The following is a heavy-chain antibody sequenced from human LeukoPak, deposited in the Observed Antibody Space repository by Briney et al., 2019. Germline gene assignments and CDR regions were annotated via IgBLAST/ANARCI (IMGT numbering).Heavy chain of an antibody. CDR3: AKYLRYGDYVDGYFDL. Sequence: ASVKVSCKASGYTFTSYGISWVRQAPGQGLEWMGWISAYNGNTNYAQKLQGRVTMTTDTSTSTAYMELRSLRSDDTPVYYCAKYLRYGDYVDGYFDLWGRGTLVTVSS. D-gene: IGHD4-17*01. CDR2: ISAYNGNT. V-gene: IGHV1-18*01. CDR1: GYTFTSYG. J-gene: IGHJ2*01.